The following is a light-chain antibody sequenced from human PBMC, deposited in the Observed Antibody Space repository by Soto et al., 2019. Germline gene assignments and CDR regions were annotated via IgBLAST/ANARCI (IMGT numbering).Light chain of an antibody. CDR3: QQSYSRLPT. J-gene: IGKJ1*01. V-gene: IGKV4-1*01. CDR1: QSLLYFSNNKND. CDR2: WAS. Sequence: DIVMTQSPDSLAVSLGERATINCKSSQSLLYFSNNKNDLVWYQQKPGQPPKLLIYWASTRQSGVPERFSGSGSGTDFTLTISSLQAEDVAVYYCQQSYSRLPTFGQGTKVEI.